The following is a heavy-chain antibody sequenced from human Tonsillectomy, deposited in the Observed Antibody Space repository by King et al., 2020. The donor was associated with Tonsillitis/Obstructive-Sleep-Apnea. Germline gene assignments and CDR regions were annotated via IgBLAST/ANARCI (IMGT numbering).Heavy chain of an antibody. CDR2: ISYDGSNK. Sequence: VQLVQSGGGVVQPGRSLRLSCAASGFTFSSYAMHWVRQAPGKGLEWVAVISYDGSNKYYADSVKGRFTISRDNSKNTLYLQMNSLRAEDTAVYYCARTHIVAARVVWYYFDYWGQGTLVTVSS. J-gene: IGHJ4*02. V-gene: IGHV3-30*04. D-gene: IGHD6-13*01. CDR3: ARTHIVAARVVWYYFDY. CDR1: GFTFSSYA.